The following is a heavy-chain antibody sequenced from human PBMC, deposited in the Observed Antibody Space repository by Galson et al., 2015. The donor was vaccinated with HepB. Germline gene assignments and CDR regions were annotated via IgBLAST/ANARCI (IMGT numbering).Heavy chain of an antibody. CDR1: GGAFRTFA. V-gene: IGHV1-69*13. D-gene: IGHD3-16*01. CDR3: ARDSSPGSYVRYFDI. J-gene: IGHJ2*01. CDR2: SIPVFGST. Sequence: SVTVSCKASGGAFRTFAISWLRQTPGQGLEWMGVSIPVFGSTYYAQKFQGRVTITADESTNTAYMEVNSLRFEDSAVYYCARDSSPGSYVRYFDIWGRGTLVTVSS.